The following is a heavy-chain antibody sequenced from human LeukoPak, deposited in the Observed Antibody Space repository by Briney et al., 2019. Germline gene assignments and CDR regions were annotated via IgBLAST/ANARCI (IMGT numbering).Heavy chain of an antibody. J-gene: IGHJ3*02. CDR2: IYNDGST. CDR3: ARNILFAFDI. CDR1: GFTFSSHA. Sequence: GGSLRLSCVASGFTFSSHAMTWFRQAPGKGLEWVSIIYNDGSTYYADSMKGRFTISRDNSKNTLYLQVNSLRAEDTAMYYCARNILFAFDIWGQGTVVTVSS. D-gene: IGHD2/OR15-2a*01. V-gene: IGHV3-53*01.